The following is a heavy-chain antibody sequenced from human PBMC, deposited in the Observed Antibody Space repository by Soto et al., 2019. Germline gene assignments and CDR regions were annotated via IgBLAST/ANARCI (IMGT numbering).Heavy chain of an antibody. D-gene: IGHD1-1*01. V-gene: IGHV4-4*02. CDR3: ARGQRSHYYYYGMDV. Sequence: SETLSLTCFVSCDSINNTYWWSWVRQAPEKGLEWIGEIYHTGGRSYMPSLRGRITLSVDTSKNQFSLKLTSVTAADTAVYYCARGQRSHYYYYGMDVWGQGTTVTVSS. J-gene: IGHJ6*02. CDR1: CDSINNTYW. CDR2: IYHTGGR.